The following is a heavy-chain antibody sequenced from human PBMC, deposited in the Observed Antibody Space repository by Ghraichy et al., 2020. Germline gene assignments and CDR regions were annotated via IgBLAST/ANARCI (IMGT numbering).Heavy chain of an antibody. CDR3: ARATNGVDAFDI. CDR2: IYYSGST. D-gene: IGHD1-1*01. Sequence: SLNISCTVSGGSISSGGYYWSWIRQHPGKGLEWIGYIYYSGSTYYNPSLKSRVTISVDTSKNQFSLKLSSVTAADTAVYYCARATNGVDAFDIWGQGTMVTVSS. CDR1: GGSISSGGYY. J-gene: IGHJ3*02. V-gene: IGHV4-31*02.